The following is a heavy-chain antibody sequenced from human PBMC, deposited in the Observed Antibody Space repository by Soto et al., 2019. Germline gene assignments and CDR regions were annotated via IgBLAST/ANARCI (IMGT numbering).Heavy chain of an antibody. Sequence: QVQLVESGGGVVQPGRSLRLSCAASGFTFSSYGLHWVRQAPGKGLGWVAVISYDGNNKYYADSVKGRFTISRDNSKNTLYLQLTSLRAEGTAVYYCAKSVYNWNDGFFAYWGQGTLVTVSS. CDR2: ISYDGNNK. CDR1: GFTFSSYG. J-gene: IGHJ4*02. CDR3: AKSVYNWNDGFFAY. V-gene: IGHV3-30*18. D-gene: IGHD1-1*01.